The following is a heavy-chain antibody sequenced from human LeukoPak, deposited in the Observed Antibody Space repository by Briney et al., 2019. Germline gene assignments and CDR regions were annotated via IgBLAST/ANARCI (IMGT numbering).Heavy chain of an antibody. CDR2: TYYSGST. D-gene: IGHD1-14*01. CDR1: GGSISSYY. CDR3: ASHFDHGSYYYGMDV. Sequence: SETLSLTCTVSGGSISSYYWSWIRQPPGKGLGWIGYTYYSGSTNYNPSLKSRVTISVDTSKNQFSLKLSSVTAADTAVYYCASHFDHGSYYYGMDVWGQGTTVTVSS. V-gene: IGHV4-59*08. J-gene: IGHJ6*02.